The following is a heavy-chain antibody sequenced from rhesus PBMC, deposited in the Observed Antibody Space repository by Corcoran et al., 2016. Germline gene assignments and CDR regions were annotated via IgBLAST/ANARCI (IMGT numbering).Heavy chain of an antibody. CDR1: GGSLVPRTW. Sequence: QVQLRESGPGLVKPSGTLSLPCAVSGGSLVPRTWWSWRGRPTGKGLEGMGEISARRSSNYYNSSLKSRGTSSTDTSKNQSSLKLRCVTAADTAVEYCARGAGRSSGWYVDDWGQGVLVTGFS. D-gene: IGHD6-31*01. CDR2: ISARRSSN. J-gene: IGHJ4*01. CDR3: ARGAGRSSGWYVDD. V-gene: IGHV4-65*01.